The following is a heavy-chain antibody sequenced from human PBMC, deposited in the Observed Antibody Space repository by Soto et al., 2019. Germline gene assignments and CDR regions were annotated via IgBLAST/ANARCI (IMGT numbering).Heavy chain of an antibody. CDR1: GFTFGDYA. Sequence: EVQLVESGGGVVQPGRSLRLSCAASGFTFGDYAMHWVRQAPGKGLEWVSGIWWNGGSIGYADSVKGRFTISRDNAKKSLYLQMNSLRADDTALYYWAKYIFAVIQEGGLSWFDPWGQGTLVTVSS. D-gene: IGHD3-3*01. CDR2: IWWNGGSI. J-gene: IGHJ5*02. V-gene: IGHV3-9*01. CDR3: AKYIFAVIQEGGLSWFDP.